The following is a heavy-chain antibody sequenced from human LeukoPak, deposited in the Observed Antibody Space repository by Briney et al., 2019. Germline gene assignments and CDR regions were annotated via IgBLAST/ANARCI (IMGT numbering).Heavy chain of an antibody. D-gene: IGHD5-12*01. CDR3: ARGAYGKIVATKFTSSYYYMDV. CDR2: SYTSGTT. J-gene: IGHJ6*03. V-gene: IGHV4-4*07. Sequence: PSETLSLTCTVSGGSISSYYWSWIRQPAGKGLEWIGRSYTSGTTHYNPSLKSRVTISVDTSKNQFSLKLSSVTAADTAVYYCARGAYGKIVATKFTSSYYYMDVWGKGTTVTVSS. CDR1: GGSISSYY.